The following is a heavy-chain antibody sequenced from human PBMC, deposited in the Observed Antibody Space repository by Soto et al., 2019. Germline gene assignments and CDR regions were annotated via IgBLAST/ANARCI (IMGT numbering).Heavy chain of an antibody. CDR3: ARDREVSSGWYAVRTYYYYGMDV. CDR1: GYTFTGYY. J-gene: IGHJ6*02. CDR2: INPNSGGT. V-gene: IGHV1-2*04. Sequence: GASVKVSCKASGYTFTGYYMHWVRQAPGQGLEWMGWINPNSGGTNYAQKFQGWVTMTRDTSISTAYMELSRLRSDDTAVYYCARDREVSSGWYAVRTYYYYGMDVWGQGTTVTVS. D-gene: IGHD6-19*01.